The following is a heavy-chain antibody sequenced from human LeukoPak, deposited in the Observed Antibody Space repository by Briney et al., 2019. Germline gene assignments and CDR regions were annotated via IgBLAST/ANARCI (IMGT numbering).Heavy chain of an antibody. J-gene: IGHJ4*02. CDR1: GGSISSSSYY. D-gene: IGHD1-26*01. Sequence: SETLSLTCTVSGGSISSSSYYWSWIRQPPGKGLEWIGYIYYSGSTNYNPSLKSRVTISVDTSQNQFSLKLSSVTAADTAVYYCARSGSYLSFDYWGQGTLVTVSP. V-gene: IGHV4-61*05. CDR2: IYYSGST. CDR3: ARSGSYLSFDY.